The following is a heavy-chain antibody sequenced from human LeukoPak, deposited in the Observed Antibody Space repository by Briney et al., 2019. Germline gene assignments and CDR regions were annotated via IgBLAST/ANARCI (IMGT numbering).Heavy chain of an antibody. J-gene: IGHJ4*02. CDR3: AKPNTWVTTQN. CDR1: GFTLSSYA. D-gene: IGHD4-11*01. V-gene: IGHV3-23*01. CDR2: ISGSGGST. Sequence: GGSLRLSCAASGFTLSSYAMSWVRQAPGKGLEWVSAISGSGGSTYYADSVKGRFTISRDNSKNTLYLQMNSLRAEDTAVYYCAKPNTWVTTQNWGQGTLVTVSS.